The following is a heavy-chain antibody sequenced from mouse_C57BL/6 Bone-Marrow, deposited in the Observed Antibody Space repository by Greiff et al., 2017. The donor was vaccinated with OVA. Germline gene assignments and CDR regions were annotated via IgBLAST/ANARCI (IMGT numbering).Heavy chain of an antibody. Sequence: EVHLVESGGGLVKPGGSLKLSCAASGFTFSSYTMSWVRQTPEQRLEWVATISGGGGNTYYPDSVKGRFTISRDNAKNTLYLHMSSLRSEDTALYYCARRDWDNYFDYWGQGTTLTVSS. J-gene: IGHJ2*01. V-gene: IGHV5-9*01. CDR1: GFTFSSYT. D-gene: IGHD4-1*01. CDR3: ARRDWDNYFDY. CDR2: ISGGGGNT.